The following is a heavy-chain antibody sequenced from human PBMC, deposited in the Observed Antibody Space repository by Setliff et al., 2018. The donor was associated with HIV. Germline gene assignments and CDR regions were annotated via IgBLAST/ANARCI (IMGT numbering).Heavy chain of an antibody. CDR2: VNPSGGNT. Sequence: ASVKVSCKASGCTFNNFYLHWVRLAPGQGLEWMGMVNPSGGNTGYAQKFQGRVTMTRNTSISTAYMELSRLRSEDTAVYYCARDGKRDDAFDIWGQGTMVTVSS. CDR3: ARDGKRDDAFDI. J-gene: IGHJ3*02. V-gene: IGHV1-46*02. CDR1: GCTFNNFY.